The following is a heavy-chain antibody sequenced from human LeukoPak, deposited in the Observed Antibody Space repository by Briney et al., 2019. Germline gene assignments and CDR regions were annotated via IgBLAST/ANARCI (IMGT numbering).Heavy chain of an antibody. CDR1: GFTFGDYA. J-gene: IGHJ4*02. V-gene: IGHV3-49*04. CDR2: IRSKDFGGAP. Sequence: GGSLRLSCTASGFTFGDYAMSWVRQAPGKGLEGVGFIRSKDFGGAPEYAASVKDRFTISRDDSKRIAYPQLNSLESEDTAVYYCTRDRRGGTGSYYVDYWGPGTLVTVSS. D-gene: IGHD1-26*01. CDR3: TRDRRGGTGSYYVDY.